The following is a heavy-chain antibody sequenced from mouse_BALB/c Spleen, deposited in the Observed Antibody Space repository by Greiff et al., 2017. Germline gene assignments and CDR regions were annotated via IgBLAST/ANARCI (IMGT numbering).Heavy chain of an antibody. V-gene: IGHV2-2*02. CDR2: IWSGGST. Sequence: VQLQQSGPGLVQPSQSLSLTCPVSGFSLTRYGVPWVRQSPGKGLEWLGVIWSGGSTDYNAAFISRLSISKDNSKSQVFFKKNSLQANDTAIYYCGREGLPHAMDYWGEGTSVTVSA. CDR3: GREGLPHAMDY. D-gene: IGHD2-4*01. CDR1: GFSLTRYG. J-gene: IGHJ4*01.